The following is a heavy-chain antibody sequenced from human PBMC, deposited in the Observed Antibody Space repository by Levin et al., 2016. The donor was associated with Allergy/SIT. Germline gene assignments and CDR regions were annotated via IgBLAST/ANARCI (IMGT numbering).Heavy chain of an antibody. Sequence: ASVKVSCKASGYTFTSYGISWVRQAPGQGLEWMGWISAYNGNTNYAQKLQGRVTMTTDTSTSTAYMELRSLRSDDTAVYYCARDKAAVYRGRSNWFDPWGQGTLVTVSS. CDR1: GYTFTSYG. J-gene: IGHJ5*02. CDR2: ISAYNGNT. V-gene: IGHV1-18*01. CDR3: ARDKAAVYRGRSNWFDP. D-gene: IGHD6-25*01.